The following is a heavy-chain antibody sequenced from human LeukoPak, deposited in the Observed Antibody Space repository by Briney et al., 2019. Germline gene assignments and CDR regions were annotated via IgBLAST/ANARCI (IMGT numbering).Heavy chain of an antibody. Sequence: ASVRVSCKASENTFTNYGINWVRQALGQRPEWMGWFSPYNGDTKYAPKLKGRVTLTADTLTSTAYMELRTLISDDAATYYCAIGQGVITWGGADVYDVWGQGTTVIVSS. CDR1: ENTFTNYG. J-gene: IGHJ3*01. CDR3: AIGQGVITWGGADVYDV. V-gene: IGHV1-18*01. D-gene: IGHD3-16*01. CDR2: FSPYNGDT.